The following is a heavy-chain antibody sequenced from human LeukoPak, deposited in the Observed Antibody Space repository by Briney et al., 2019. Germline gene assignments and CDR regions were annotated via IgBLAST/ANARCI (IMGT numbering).Heavy chain of an antibody. J-gene: IGHJ4*02. Sequence: PGGSLRLSCAASGFTFSSYSMNWVRQAPGKGLEWVSVIGRSGGDIQYVDSVKGRFTISRDNSKNTLYLQMNSLRAEDTAVYYCAKYAPPTTVVTRYFDYWGQGTLVTVSS. CDR3: AKYAPPTTVVTRYFDY. D-gene: IGHD4-23*01. CDR1: GFTFSSYS. V-gene: IGHV3-23*01. CDR2: IGRSGGDI.